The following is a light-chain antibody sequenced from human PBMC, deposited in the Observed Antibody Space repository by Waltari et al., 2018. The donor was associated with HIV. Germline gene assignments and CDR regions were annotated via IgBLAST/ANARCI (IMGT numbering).Light chain of an antibody. CDR2: KAS. CDR3: QHYNTYPWT. J-gene: IGKJ1*01. Sequence: DIQMTQSPSTLSASVGDRVTITCRASQSISSWLAWYQQKPGKDPKLLIYKASSLETGVPSRFIGSGSGTEFTLTISSLQPDDCATYYCQHYNTYPWTFGQGTKVEIK. CDR1: QSISSW. V-gene: IGKV1-5*03.